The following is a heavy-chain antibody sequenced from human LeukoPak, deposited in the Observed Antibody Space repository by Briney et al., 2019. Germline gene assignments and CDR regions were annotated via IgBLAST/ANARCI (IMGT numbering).Heavy chain of an antibody. CDR2: MNPNGGNT. Sequence: ASVKVSCKASGYTFTSYYMHWVRQAPGQGLEWMGWMNPNGGNTGYAQKFQGRVTMTRNTSISTAYMELSSLRSEDTAVYYCARTRGWRWLFPLDYWGQGTLVTVSS. V-gene: IGHV1-8*02. CDR3: ARTRGWRWLFPLDY. CDR1: GYTFTSYY. J-gene: IGHJ4*02. D-gene: IGHD3-22*01.